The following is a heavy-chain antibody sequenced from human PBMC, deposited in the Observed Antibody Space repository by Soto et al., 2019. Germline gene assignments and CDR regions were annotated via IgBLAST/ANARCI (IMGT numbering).Heavy chain of an antibody. V-gene: IGHV4-4*02. D-gene: IGHD2-2*01. J-gene: IGHJ5*02. CDR2: IYHSGST. Sequence: SETLSLTCAVSSGSISSSNWWGWVRQPPGKGLEWIGEIYHSGSTNYNPSLKSRVTISVDKSKNQFSLKLSSVTAADTAVYYCARAVVVVPAAIGGVFYWFDPWGQGTLVTVSS. CDR3: ARAVVVVPAAIGGVFYWFDP. CDR1: SGSISSSNW.